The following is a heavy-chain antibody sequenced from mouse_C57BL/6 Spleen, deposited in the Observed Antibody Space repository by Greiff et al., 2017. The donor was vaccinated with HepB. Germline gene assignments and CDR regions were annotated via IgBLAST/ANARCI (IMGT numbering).Heavy chain of an antibody. CDR3: ARDNWDVYFDY. CDR1: GFTFSDYY. Sequence: EVKVVESEGGLVQPGSSMKLSCTASGFTFSDYYMAWVRQVPEKGLEWVANINYDGSSTYYLDSLKSRFIISRDNAKNILYLQMSSLKSEDTATYYCARDNWDVYFDYWGQGTTLTVSS. J-gene: IGHJ2*01. CDR2: INYDGSST. D-gene: IGHD4-1*01. V-gene: IGHV5-16*01.